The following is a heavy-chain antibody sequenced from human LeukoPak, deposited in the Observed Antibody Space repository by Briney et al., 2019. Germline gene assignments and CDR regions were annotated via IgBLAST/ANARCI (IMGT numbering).Heavy chain of an antibody. J-gene: IGHJ6*02. V-gene: IGHV1-69*04. D-gene: IGHD3-10*01. Sequence: SVKVSCKASGGTFSSYAISWVRQAPGQGLEWMGRIIPILGIANYAQKFQGRVTITADKSTSTAYMELSSLRSEDTAVYYCAKGEVWFGRGYGMDVWGQGTAVTVSS. CDR1: GGTFSSYA. CDR2: IIPILGIA. CDR3: AKGEVWFGRGYGMDV.